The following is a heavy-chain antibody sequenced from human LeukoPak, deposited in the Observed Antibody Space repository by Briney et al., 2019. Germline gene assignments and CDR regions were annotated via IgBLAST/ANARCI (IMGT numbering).Heavy chain of an antibody. Sequence: ASVKVSCKASGYTXTDYDITWVRQAPGQGLEWMGWISAYNGHTNYAQKLQGRITVTTDTSTSTSYMELRSLRSDDTAVYYCARRGLGTTQRYFEYWGQGTLVIVSS. J-gene: IGHJ4*02. CDR3: ARRGLGTTQRYFEY. V-gene: IGHV1-18*01. CDR2: ISAYNGHT. CDR1: GYTXTDYD. D-gene: IGHD1-7*01.